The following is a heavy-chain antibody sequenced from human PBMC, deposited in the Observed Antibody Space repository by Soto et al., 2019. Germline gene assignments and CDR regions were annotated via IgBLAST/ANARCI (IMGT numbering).Heavy chain of an antibody. V-gene: IGHV4-30-2*06. CDR2: IYPTGST. Sequence: QLQLRESGSGLVKPSETLSLTCTASGGSISSGGYSWSWIRQSPEKGLEWLGCIYPTGSTYYHPSLKSRVTISVDKSKNQFSLKLTSVTAADTALYYCARASAASMLRGAIINWGQGTLVTVSS. D-gene: IGHD3-10*01. J-gene: IGHJ4*02. CDR3: ARASAASMLRGAIIN. CDR1: GGSISSGGYS.